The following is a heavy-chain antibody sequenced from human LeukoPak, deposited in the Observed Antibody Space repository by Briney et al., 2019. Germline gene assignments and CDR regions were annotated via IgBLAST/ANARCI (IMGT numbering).Heavy chain of an antibody. D-gene: IGHD5-12*01. V-gene: IGHV3-48*04. CDR2: ISSSGSTI. CDR1: GFTFSSYA. CDR3: ARDSDSGYDSGFDY. Sequence: PGGSLRLSCAASGFTFSSYAMSWVRQAPGKGLEWVSYISSSGSTIYYADSVKGRFTISRDNAKNSLYLQMNSLRAEDTAVYYCARDSDSGYDSGFDYWGQGTLVTVSS. J-gene: IGHJ4*02.